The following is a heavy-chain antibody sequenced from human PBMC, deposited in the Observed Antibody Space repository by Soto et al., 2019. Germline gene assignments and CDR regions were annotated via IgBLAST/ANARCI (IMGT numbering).Heavy chain of an antibody. CDR1: GFTFSSYA. J-gene: IGHJ4*02. CDR2: ISGSGGST. V-gene: IGHV3-23*01. Sequence: PGGSLRLSCAASGFTFSSYAMSLVRQAPGKGLEWVSAISGSGGSTYYADSVEGRFTISRDNSKNTLYLQMNSLTAEGTAVNYSAKMGYSYGYYYFDYWGQGTLVTVSS. D-gene: IGHD5-18*01. CDR3: AKMGYSYGYYYFDY.